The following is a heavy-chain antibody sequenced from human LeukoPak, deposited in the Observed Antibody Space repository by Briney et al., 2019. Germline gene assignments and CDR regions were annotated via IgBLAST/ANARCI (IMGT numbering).Heavy chain of an antibody. CDR1: GFTVSSNY. D-gene: IGHD3-9*01. Sequence: PGGSLRLSCAASGFTVSSNYMSWVRQAPGKGLEWVSGTSGSGGTTYYADSVKGQFTISRDNSKNTLYLQMNSLRADDTAMYHCAKDSRSGAILTAYHPLDYWGQGTLVTVSS. V-gene: IGHV3-23*01. J-gene: IGHJ4*02. CDR2: TSGSGGTT. CDR3: AKDSRSGAILTAYHPLDY.